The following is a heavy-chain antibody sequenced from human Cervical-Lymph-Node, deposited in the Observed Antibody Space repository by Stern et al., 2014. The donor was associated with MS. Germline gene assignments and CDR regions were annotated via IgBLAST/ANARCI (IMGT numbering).Heavy chain of an antibody. CDR2: INPSSGNT. V-gene: IGHV1-2*02. CDR3: ARISLGSGIDY. Sequence: VQLVESGAEVKKPGASVKVTCKTSENTFTSYYIHWVRQATGQGLEWMGWINPSSGNTNHAQRFQDRVSVTSDTSNSLAYMELVRLTSGDTAVYYCARISLGSGIDYWGQGSLVTVSS. D-gene: IGHD1-26*01. CDR1: ENTFTSYY. J-gene: IGHJ4*02.